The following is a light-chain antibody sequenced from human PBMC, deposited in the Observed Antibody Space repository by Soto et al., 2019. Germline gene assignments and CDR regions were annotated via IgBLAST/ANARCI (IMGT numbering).Light chain of an antibody. V-gene: IGLV2-8*01. CDR2: EVN. CDR3: CSCAGTYYV. Sequence: QPVLTQPPSASASPCQSVTISCTVTSSDVGGYNYVSWYQQHPGKAPKIMIYEVNKRPSGVPDRFWGSKSGNTASLTISGLQAEEEAEYHCCSCAGTYYVFGTGTKSPS. J-gene: IGLJ1*01. CDR1: SSDVGGYNY.